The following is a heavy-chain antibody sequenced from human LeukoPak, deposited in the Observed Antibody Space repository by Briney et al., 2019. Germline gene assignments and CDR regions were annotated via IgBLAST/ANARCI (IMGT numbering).Heavy chain of an antibody. V-gene: IGHV4-4*02. Sequence: SETLSLTCAVSGGSISSSNWWCWVRQPPGKGLEWIGEIYHSGSTNYNPSLKSRVTISVDKSKNQFSLKLSSVTAADTAVYYCARARAYYDFWSGYSSYYYYMDVWGKGTTVTVSS. D-gene: IGHD3-3*01. CDR1: GGSISSSNW. J-gene: IGHJ6*03. CDR2: IYHSGST. CDR3: ARARAYYDFWSGYSSYYYYMDV.